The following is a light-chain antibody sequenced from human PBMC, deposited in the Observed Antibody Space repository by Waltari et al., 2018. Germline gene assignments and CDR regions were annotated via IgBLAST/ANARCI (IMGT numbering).Light chain of an antibody. J-gene: IGKJ1*01. Sequence: EIVMTQSPGTLTLSPGERATLSCRASQRVGSNYLAWYQRKPGQAPRLLVDGASNRATGIPDRFSGSGSGTDFTLTISRLEPQDFAVYYCHQYATSPLTFGQGTKVEI. V-gene: IGKV3-20*01. CDR2: GAS. CDR3: HQYATSPLT. CDR1: QRVGSNY.